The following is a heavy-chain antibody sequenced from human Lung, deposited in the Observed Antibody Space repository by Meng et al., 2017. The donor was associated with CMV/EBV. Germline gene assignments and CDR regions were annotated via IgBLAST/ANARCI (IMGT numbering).Heavy chain of an antibody. CDR2: MNPNSGNT. Sequence: ASVKVSCKASGYTFTSYDINWVRQATGQGLEWMGWMNPNSGNTGYAQKFQGRVTFTRDTSIGTAYMELSSLRSEDTAMYYCAREDDFGGHSTYWGQGTLVTVSS. D-gene: IGHD4-23*01. J-gene: IGHJ4*02. V-gene: IGHV1-8*03. CDR3: AREDDFGGHSTY. CDR1: GYTFTSYD.